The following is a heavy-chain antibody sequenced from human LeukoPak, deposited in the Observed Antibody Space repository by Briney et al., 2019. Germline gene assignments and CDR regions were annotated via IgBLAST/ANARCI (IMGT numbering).Heavy chain of an antibody. D-gene: IGHD1-26*01. V-gene: IGHV4-30-2*01. J-gene: IGHJ4*02. CDR2: IYHSGST. CDR3: ARGREWEPIDY. Sequence: PSQTLSLTCTVSGGSISSGGYYWSWIRQPPGKGLEWIGYIYHSGSTYYNPSLKSRVTLSVDRSKNQFSLKLSSVTAADTAVYYCARGREWEPIDYWGQGTLVTVSS. CDR1: GGSISSGGYY.